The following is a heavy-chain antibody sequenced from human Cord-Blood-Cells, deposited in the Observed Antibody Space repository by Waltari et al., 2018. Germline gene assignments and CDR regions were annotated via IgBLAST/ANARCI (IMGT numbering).Heavy chain of an antibody. CDR1: GYSISSGYY. CDR3: ARSSSWYEAYY. V-gene: IGHV4-38-2*02. CDR2: IYHSGST. D-gene: IGHD6-13*01. Sequence: QVQLQESGPGLVKPSETLSLTCTVSGYSISSGYYWGWIRQPPGKGLEWIGSIYHSGSTYYNPSLKSRVTISVDTSKNQFSLKLSSVTAADTAVYYSARSSSWYEAYYWGQGTLVTVSS. J-gene: IGHJ4*02.